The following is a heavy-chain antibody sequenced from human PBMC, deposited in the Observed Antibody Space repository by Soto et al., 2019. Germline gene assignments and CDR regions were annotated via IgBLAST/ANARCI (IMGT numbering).Heavy chain of an antibody. J-gene: IGHJ4*02. Sequence: DVQLVESGGGLVQPGGSLRLSCAASGFSFSDFPMSWARQTSGRGLEWVATIDKNVSGKSYVDSVRGRFTISRDNAESSLSLQMTSLTAEDTALYYCVRDLGFWNTLWGQGTLVTVSS. CDR2: IDKNVSGK. CDR1: GFSFSDFP. V-gene: IGHV3-7*01. CDR3: VRDLGFWNTL. D-gene: IGHD3-3*01.